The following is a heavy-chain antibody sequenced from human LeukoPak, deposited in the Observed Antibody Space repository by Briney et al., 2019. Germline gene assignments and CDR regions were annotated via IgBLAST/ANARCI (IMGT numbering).Heavy chain of an antibody. D-gene: IGHD3-10*01. CDR3: AIPYYYGSGSYPYYFDY. Sequence: GESLKISCKGSGYSFTSYWIGWVRQMPGKGLEWMGIIYSPSFQGQVTISADKSISTAYLQWSSLKASDTAMYYCAIPYYYGSGSYPYYFDYWGQGTLVTVSS. J-gene: IGHJ4*02. V-gene: IGHV5-51*01. CDR2: IY. CDR1: GYSFTSYW.